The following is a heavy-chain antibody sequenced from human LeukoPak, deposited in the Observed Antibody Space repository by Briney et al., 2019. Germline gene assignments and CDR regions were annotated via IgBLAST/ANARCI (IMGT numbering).Heavy chain of an antibody. CDR2: IYYSGST. D-gene: IGHD3-16*01. CDR3: ARGGVYFEY. Sequence: PSETLSLTCTVSGASISSYCWSWIRQPPGKGLEWIAYIYYSGSTNYNSSLKSRVTISVDTSKNQFSLKLSSVTAADTAVYYCARGGVYFEYWGQGTLVTVSS. V-gene: IGHV4-59*01. J-gene: IGHJ4*02. CDR1: GASISSYC.